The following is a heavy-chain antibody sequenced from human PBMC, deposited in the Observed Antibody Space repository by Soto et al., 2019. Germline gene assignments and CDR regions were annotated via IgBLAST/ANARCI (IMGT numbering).Heavy chain of an antibody. D-gene: IGHD4-17*01. CDR3: ARGHHGDPDYYYYYGMDV. CDR2: IIPIFGTA. Sequence: QVQLVQSGAEVKKPGSSVKVSCTASGGTFSSYAISWVRQAPGQGLEWMGGIIPIFGTANYAQKFQGRVTITADESTSTAYMELSSLRSEDTAVYYCARGHHGDPDYYYYYGMDVWGQGTTVTVSS. J-gene: IGHJ6*02. CDR1: GGTFSSYA. V-gene: IGHV1-69*01.